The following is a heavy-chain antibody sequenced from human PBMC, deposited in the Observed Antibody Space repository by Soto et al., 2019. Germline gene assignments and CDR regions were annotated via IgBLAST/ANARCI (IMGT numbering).Heavy chain of an antibody. CDR2: INAGNGNT. J-gene: IGHJ4*02. CDR3: ARGILTGYYFDY. CDR1: GYTFTTYA. D-gene: IGHD3-9*01. Sequence: QVQLVQSGAEEKKPGASVKVSCKASGYTFTTYAMHWVRQAPGQRLEWMGWINAGNGNTKYAQKFQGRVTITRDTSASTAYMELSSRRSEDTAVYYCARGILTGYYFDYWGQGTLVTVSS. V-gene: IGHV1-3*05.